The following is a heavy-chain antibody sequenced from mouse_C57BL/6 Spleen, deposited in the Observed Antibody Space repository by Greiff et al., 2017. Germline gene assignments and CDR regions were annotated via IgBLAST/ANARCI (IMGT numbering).Heavy chain of an antibody. J-gene: IGHJ3*01. Sequence: VQLQQPGPELVKPGASVKISCKASGYSFTGYYMHWVKQSHGNILDWIGYIYPYNGVSSYNQKFKCKATLTVDKSSSTAYMELRSLTSEDSAVYYCAQGKYSYDGYYAYWGQGTLVTVSA. D-gene: IGHD2-3*01. CDR1: GYSFTGYY. CDR2: IYPYNGVS. V-gene: IGHV1-31*01. CDR3: AQGKYSYDGYYAY.